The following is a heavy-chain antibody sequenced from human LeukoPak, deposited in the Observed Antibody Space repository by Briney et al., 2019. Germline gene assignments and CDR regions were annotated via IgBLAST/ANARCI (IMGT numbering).Heavy chain of an antibody. J-gene: IGHJ4*02. CDR3: ARDRVRKDCSGGSCYGYFDY. Sequence: ASVKVSCKASGGTFSSYAISWVRQAPGHGLEWMGGIIPIFGTANYAQKFQGRVTITTDESTSTAYMELSSLRSEDTAVYYCARDRVRKDCSGGSCYGYFDYWGQGTLVTVSS. V-gene: IGHV1-69*05. CDR1: GGTFSSYA. CDR2: IIPIFGTA. D-gene: IGHD2-15*01.